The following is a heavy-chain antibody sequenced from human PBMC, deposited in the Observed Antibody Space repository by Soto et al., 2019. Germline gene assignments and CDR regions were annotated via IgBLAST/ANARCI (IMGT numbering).Heavy chain of an antibody. CDR2: IYYSGST. J-gene: IGHJ6*02. CDR1: GGSISSGGYY. CDR3: AREARVAYYYYGMDV. D-gene: IGHD2-15*01. Sequence: QVQLQESGPGLVKPSQTLSLTCTVSGGSISSGGYYWSWLRQHPGKGLEWIGYIYYSGSTYYNPSVKSRVTISVDTSKNQFSPKLSSVTAADTAVYYCAREARVAYYYYGMDVWGQGTTVTVSS. V-gene: IGHV4-31*03.